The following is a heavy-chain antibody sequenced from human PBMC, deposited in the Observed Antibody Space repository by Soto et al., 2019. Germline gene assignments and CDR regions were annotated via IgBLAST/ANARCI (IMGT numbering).Heavy chain of an antibody. V-gene: IGHV4-4*02. D-gene: IGHD2-15*01. CDR2: ISQSGTT. CDR1: GASISSDNR. J-gene: IGHJ6*02. CDR3: AKKVPAALRLYYFFGLDV. Sequence: QVQLQESGPGLVKPSGTLSLTCAVSGASISSDNRWTWVRQPPGKGLEWIGEISQSGTTKYNPSLASRVTISVDKSKNQFSLRLTSMTAADTAVYYCAKKVPAALRLYYFFGLDVWGQGTTVTVSS.